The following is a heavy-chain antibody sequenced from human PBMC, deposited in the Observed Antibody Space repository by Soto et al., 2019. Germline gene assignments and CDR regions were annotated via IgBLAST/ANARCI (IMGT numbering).Heavy chain of an antibody. CDR3: ARLRYNWNHPDYYYMDV. CDR1: GGSISSSSYY. Sequence: SETLSLTCTVSGGSISSSSYYWGWIRQPPGKGLEWIGSIYYSGSTYYNPSLKSRVTISVDTSQNQFSLKLSSVTAADTAVYYCARLRYNWNHPDYYYMDVRGTGTTVTVS. J-gene: IGHJ6*03. CDR2: IYYSGST. V-gene: IGHV4-39*01. D-gene: IGHD1-20*01.